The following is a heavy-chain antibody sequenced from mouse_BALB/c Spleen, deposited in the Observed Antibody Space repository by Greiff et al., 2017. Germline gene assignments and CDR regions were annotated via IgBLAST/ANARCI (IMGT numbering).Heavy chain of an antibody. CDR1: GYTFTDYA. CDR2: ISTYYGDA. V-gene: IGHV1S137*01. Sequence: QVQLQQSGAELVRPGVSVKISCKGSGYTFTDYAMHWVKQSHAKSLEWIGVISTYYGDASYNQKFKGKATMTVDKSSSTAYMELARLTSEDSAIYYCARHYYGSRGSFDVWGAGTTVTVSS. J-gene: IGHJ1*01. CDR3: ARHYYGSRGSFDV. D-gene: IGHD1-1*01.